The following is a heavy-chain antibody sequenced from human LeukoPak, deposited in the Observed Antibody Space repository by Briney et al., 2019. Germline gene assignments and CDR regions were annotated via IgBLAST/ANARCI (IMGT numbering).Heavy chain of an antibody. Sequence: GGSLRRSCAASGFTFSSYSMNWVRQAPGKGLEWVSSISSSSSYIYYADSVKGRFTISRDNAKNSLYLQMNSLRAEDTAVYYCARDPWGYYDSSGYYPWGQGTLVTVSS. V-gene: IGHV3-21*01. J-gene: IGHJ5*02. CDR1: GFTFSSYS. CDR2: ISSSSSYI. CDR3: ARDPWGYYDSSGYYP. D-gene: IGHD3-22*01.